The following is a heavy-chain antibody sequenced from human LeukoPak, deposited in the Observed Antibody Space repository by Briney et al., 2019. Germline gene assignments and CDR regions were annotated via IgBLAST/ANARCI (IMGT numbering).Heavy chain of an antibody. CDR1: GFTFTSSA. CDR3: AAEVVYDLTPSKGFDP. D-gene: IGHD3-3*01. J-gene: IGHJ5*02. V-gene: IGHV1-58*02. Sequence: TSVKVSCKASGFTFTSSAMQWVRQARGQRLEWIGWIVVGSGNTNYAQKFQERVTIPRDMSTSTAYMELSSLRSEDTAVYYRAAEVVYDLTPSKGFDPWGQGTLVTVSS. CDR2: IVVGSGNT.